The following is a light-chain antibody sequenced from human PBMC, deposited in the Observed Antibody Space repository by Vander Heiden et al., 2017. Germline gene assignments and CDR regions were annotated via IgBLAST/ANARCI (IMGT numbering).Light chain of an antibody. V-gene: IGKV3D-15*01. CDR2: GAS. J-gene: IGKJ4*01. Sequence: IVMTQSPATLFVSPGERATLPCRASQGVSGTLAWYQQKPGQTPRLLIYGASTRASGIPARFSGSGSGTEFTLTISSLQSEDFAVYYCQQYNQWPLTFGGGTKLEIK. CDR1: QGVSGT. CDR3: QQYNQWPLT.